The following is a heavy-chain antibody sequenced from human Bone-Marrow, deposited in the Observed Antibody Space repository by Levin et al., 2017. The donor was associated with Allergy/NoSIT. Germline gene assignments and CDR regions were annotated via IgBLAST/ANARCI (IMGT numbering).Heavy chain of an antibody. V-gene: IGHV3-21*01. Sequence: LSLTCAASGFTFNIYNMIWVRQAPGKGLEYVSSISTKSNYRFFGDSLRGRFSISRDDAKNSLYLQMSSLRPEDTAIYYCARITPTDVFDIWGQGTMVTVSS. CDR2: ISTKSNYR. D-gene: IGHD2-15*01. CDR3: ARITPTDVFDI. CDR1: GFTFNIYN. J-gene: IGHJ3*02.